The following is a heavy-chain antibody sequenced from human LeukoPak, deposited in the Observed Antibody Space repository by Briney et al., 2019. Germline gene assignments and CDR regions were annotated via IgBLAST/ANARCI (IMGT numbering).Heavy chain of an antibody. D-gene: IGHD3-10*01. Sequence: GGSLRLSCAASGFTFGSYGMNWVRQAPGKGLEWVSLISGNGDNTYYADSVKGRFTISRDISKNTLFLQMNSLRAEDTAVYYCANYLSYGPIGWGQGTLVIVSS. CDR1: GFTFGSYG. CDR2: ISGNGDNT. CDR3: ANYLSYGPIG. V-gene: IGHV3-23*01. J-gene: IGHJ4*02.